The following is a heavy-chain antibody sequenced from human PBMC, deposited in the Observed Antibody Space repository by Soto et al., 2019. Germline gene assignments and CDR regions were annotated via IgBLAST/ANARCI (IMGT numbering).Heavy chain of an antibody. CDR1: GGSISSSSYY. CDR2: IYYSGST. V-gene: IGHV4-39*01. J-gene: IGHJ4*02. CDR3: ARHLGDIDYYDSSGYWPLY. D-gene: IGHD3-22*01. Sequence: SETLSLTCTVSGGSISSSSYYWGWIRQPPGKGLERIGSIYYSGSTYYNPSLKSRVTISVDTSKNQFSLKLSSVTAADTAVYYCARHLGDIDYYDSSGYWPLYWGQGTLVTVSS.